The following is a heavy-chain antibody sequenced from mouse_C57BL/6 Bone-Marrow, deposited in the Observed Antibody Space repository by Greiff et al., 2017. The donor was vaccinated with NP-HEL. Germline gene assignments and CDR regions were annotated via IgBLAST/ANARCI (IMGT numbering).Heavy chain of an antibody. Sequence: QVQLQQPGAELVKPGASVKLSCKASGYTFTSYWMHRVKQRPGQGLEWIGMIHPNSGSTNYNEKFKSKATLTVDKSSSPAYMQLSSLTSEDSAVYYCARWGLRLYAKDYWGQGTSVTVSS. CDR2: IHPNSGST. CDR3: ARWGLRLYAKDY. V-gene: IGHV1-64*01. J-gene: IGHJ4*01. D-gene: IGHD1-2*01. CDR1: GYTFTSYW.